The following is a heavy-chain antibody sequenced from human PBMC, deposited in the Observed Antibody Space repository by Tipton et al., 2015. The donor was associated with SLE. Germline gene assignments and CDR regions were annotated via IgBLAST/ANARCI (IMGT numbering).Heavy chain of an antibody. CDR3: AREGTATFLDY. CDR2: ISYSGST. J-gene: IGHJ4*02. Sequence: LRLSCTVSGGSISSGDYYWSWIRQPPGKGLEWIGYISYSGSTYYNPSLKSRVTISVDTSKNQFSLKLGSVTAADTAVYYCAREGTATFLDYGGQGTLVTVSS. D-gene: IGHD2/OR15-2a*01. CDR1: GGSISSGDYY. V-gene: IGHV4-30-4*01.